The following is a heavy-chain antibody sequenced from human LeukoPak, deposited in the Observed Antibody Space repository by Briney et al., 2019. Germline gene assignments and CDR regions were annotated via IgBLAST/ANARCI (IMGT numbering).Heavy chain of an antibody. Sequence: ASVKVSCKASGYTFTGYYMHWVRQAPGQGLEWMGWINPKSGGTNYAQKFQGRVTMTRDTSISTAYMELSRLRYDDTAVYYCARVVVVPAAMSRYNWFDPWGQGTLVTVSS. V-gene: IGHV1-2*02. D-gene: IGHD2-2*01. CDR1: GYTFTGYY. CDR3: ARVVVVPAAMSRYNWFDP. CDR2: INPKSGGT. J-gene: IGHJ5*02.